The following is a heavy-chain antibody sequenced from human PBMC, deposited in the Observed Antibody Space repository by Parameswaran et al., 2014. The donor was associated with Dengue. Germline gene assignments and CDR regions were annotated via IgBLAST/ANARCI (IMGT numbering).Heavy chain of an antibody. V-gene: IGHV1-2*02. J-gene: IGHJ4*02. CDR3: ARGNPGGY. D-gene: IGHD1-14*01. Sequence: WVRQAPGQGLEWMGWINPNSGGTNYAQKFQGRVTMTRDTSISTAYMELSRLRSDDTAVYYCARGNPGGYWGQGTLVTVSS. CDR2: INPNSGGT.